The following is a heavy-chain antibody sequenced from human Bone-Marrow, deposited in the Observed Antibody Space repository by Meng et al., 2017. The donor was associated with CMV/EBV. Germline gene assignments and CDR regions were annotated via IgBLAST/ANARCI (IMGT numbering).Heavy chain of an antibody. CDR3: ARHWRGWELLNYYYGMDV. CDR1: GGAISNYY. V-gene: IGHV4-59*08. Sequence: SETLSLTCSVSGGAISNYYWSWIRQPPGKGLEWIGYVYYSGTTNYNPSLKSRVTISVDTSKNQFSLKLSSVTAADTAVYYCARHWRGWELLNYYYGMDVWAQGTTVTVSS. CDR2: VYYSGTT. J-gene: IGHJ6*02. D-gene: IGHD1-26*01.